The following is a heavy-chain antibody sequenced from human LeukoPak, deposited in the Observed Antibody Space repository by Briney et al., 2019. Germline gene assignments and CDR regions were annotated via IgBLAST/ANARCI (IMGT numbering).Heavy chain of an antibody. CDR1: GFTFSSYG. Sequence: GGSLRLSCAASGFTFSSYGMHWVRQAPGKGLEWVAFIRYDGSNKYYADSVKGRFTISRDNSKNTLYLQMNSLRAEDTAVYYCAKEGYYDFWSGYPFDYWGQGTLVTVSS. J-gene: IGHJ4*02. CDR2: IRYDGSNK. D-gene: IGHD3-3*01. V-gene: IGHV3-30*02. CDR3: AKEGYYDFWSGYPFDY.